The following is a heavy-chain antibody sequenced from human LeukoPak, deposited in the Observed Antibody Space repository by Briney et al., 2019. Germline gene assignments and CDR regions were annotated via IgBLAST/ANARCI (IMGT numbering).Heavy chain of an antibody. CDR3: ARDSDTAMIIAAIGTLTFDY. V-gene: IGHV3-30-3*01. D-gene: IGHD5-18*01. Sequence: GRSLRLSCAASGFTFTYYAMHWVRQAPGKGLEWVSVVSNDGSNQDYTDSVKGRFIISRDDSKSTVYLQMNSLRVDDTAMYYCARDSDTAMIIAAIGTLTFDYWGQGTLVTVSS. J-gene: IGHJ4*02. CDR1: GFTFTYYA. CDR2: VSNDGSNQ.